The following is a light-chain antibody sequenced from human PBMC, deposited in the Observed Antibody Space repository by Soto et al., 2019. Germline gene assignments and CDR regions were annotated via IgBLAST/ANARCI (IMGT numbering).Light chain of an antibody. Sequence: QSVLTQPASVSGSPGQSITISCTGASSVVGSYNLVSWYQQHPGKAPKLMIFEVSKRPSGVSNRFSGSKSGNTASLTISGLQAEDEAEYYCCPYATGSTYFFGTGTKVTVL. V-gene: IGLV2-23*02. J-gene: IGLJ1*01. CDR3: CPYATGSTYF. CDR2: EVS. CDR1: SSVVGSYNL.